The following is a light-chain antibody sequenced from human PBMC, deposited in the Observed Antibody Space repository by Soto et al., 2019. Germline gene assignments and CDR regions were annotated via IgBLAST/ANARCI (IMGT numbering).Light chain of an antibody. J-gene: IGKJ3*01. CDR1: QSISSW. CDR2: KAS. CDR3: QQYNSYPPFT. V-gene: IGKV1-5*03. Sequence: DSQMTQSPSTLSASVGDRVTITCRASQSISSWLAWYQQKPGKAPKLLIYKASSLESGVPSRFIGSGSGSEFTLNNRTLHPDDFATYYCQQYNSYPPFTFGPGTKVDI.